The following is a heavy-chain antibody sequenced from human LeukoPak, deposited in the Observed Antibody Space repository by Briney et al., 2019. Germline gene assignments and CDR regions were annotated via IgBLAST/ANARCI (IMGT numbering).Heavy chain of an antibody. J-gene: IGHJ5*02. D-gene: IGHD3-3*02. CDR2: IKEDGSEK. V-gene: IGHV3-7*03. CDR3: AKSGSSVFWS. CDR1: GFTFTNHW. Sequence: GGSLRLSCAASGFTFTNHWMSWVRQAPGKGLEWVANIKEDGSEKYYVDSVKGRFTVSRDNVKNSLFLQMNSLRVDDTAAYYCAKSGSSVFWSWGQGTLVTVSS.